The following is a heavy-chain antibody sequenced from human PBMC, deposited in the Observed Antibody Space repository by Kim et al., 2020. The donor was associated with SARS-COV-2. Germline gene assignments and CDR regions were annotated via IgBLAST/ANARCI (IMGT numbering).Heavy chain of an antibody. Sequence: GGSLRLSCAASGFTFSSYAMHWVRQAPGRGLEWVAVISYDGSNKYYADSVKGRFTISRDNSKNTLYLQMNSLRAEDTAVYYCAREGRGVIKPYYYYGMDVWGQGTTVTVSS. CDR3: AREGRGVIKPYYYYGMDV. D-gene: IGHD3-10*01. CDR2: ISYDGSNK. CDR1: GFTFSSYA. J-gene: IGHJ6*02. V-gene: IGHV3-30*04.